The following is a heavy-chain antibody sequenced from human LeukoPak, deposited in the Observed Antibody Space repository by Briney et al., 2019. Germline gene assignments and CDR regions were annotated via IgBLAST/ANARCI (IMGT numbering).Heavy chain of an antibody. CDR1: GFTFSSYA. Sequence: GGSLRLSCAASGFTFSSYAMHWVRQAPGKGLEWVAVISYDGSNKYYADSVKGRFTISRDNSKNTLYLQMNSLRAEDTAVYYCAKESGGGGSYFDYWGQGTLVTVSS. CDR2: ISYDGSNK. J-gene: IGHJ4*02. V-gene: IGHV3-30-3*01. CDR3: AKESGGGGSYFDY. D-gene: IGHD3-16*01.